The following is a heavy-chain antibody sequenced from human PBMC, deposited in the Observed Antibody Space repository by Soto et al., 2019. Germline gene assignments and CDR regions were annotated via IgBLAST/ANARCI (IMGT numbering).Heavy chain of an antibody. D-gene: IGHD6-19*01. CDR1: GFTFSGSA. V-gene: IGHV3-73*01. J-gene: IGHJ6*02. CDR3: TRPQAAAVCRTYSSGCYPYYYYGMDV. Sequence: GGSLRLSCAASGFTFSGSAMHWVRQASGKGLEWVGRIRSKANSYATAYAASVKGRFTISRDDSKNTAYLQMNSLKTEDTAVYYCTRPQAAAVCRTYSSGCYPYYYYGMDVWGQGTTVTVSS. CDR2: IRSKANSYAT.